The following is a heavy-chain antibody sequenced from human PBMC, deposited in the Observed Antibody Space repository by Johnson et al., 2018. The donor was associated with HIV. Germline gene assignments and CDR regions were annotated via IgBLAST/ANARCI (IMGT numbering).Heavy chain of an antibody. Sequence: QMQLVESGGGVVQPGRSLRLSCAASGFTFSSYGMHWVRQAPGKGLEWVAGVWYDGSNKYYADSVKGRFTIFRDNSENTLFLQMNRLRAEDTAVYYCANDRTNWGYDAFEIWGQGTMVTVSS. CDR1: GFTFSSYG. V-gene: IGHV3-33*06. CDR2: VWYDGSNK. CDR3: ANDRTNWGYDAFEI. J-gene: IGHJ3*02. D-gene: IGHD3-16*01.